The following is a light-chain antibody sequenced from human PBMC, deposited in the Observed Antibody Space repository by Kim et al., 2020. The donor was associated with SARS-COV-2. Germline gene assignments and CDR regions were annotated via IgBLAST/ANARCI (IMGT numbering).Light chain of an antibody. CDR2: AAS. Sequence: DIQMTQSPSSLSASVEDGVTITCRASQGISNYLAWYQQKPGEAPKLLIYAASTLQFGVSTRFSGSGSGTEFTLTISDLQPEDVATYYCQKYDTAPWTFGHGTKVDIK. CDR1: QGISNY. J-gene: IGKJ1*01. V-gene: IGKV1-27*01. CDR3: QKYDTAPWT.